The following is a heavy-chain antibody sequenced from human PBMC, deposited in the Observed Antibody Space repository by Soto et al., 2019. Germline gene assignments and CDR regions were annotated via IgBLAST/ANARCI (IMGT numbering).Heavy chain of an antibody. CDR3: SRSLDP. J-gene: IGHJ5*02. CDR2: INPDGSEK. V-gene: IGHV3-7*01. CDR1: GFTFSNFW. Sequence: GSLRLSCAASGFTFSNFWMDWVRQAPGKGLEWVANINPDGSEKHYVDSVKGRFTISRDNARNSLYLQMSSLTAEDSALYYCSRSLDPWGQGTRVTVSS.